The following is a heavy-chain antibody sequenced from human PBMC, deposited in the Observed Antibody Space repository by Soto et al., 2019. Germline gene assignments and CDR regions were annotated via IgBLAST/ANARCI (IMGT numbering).Heavy chain of an antibody. Sequence: ASVKVSCKVSGYTLTELSMHWVRQAPGKGLEWMGGFDPEDGETIYAQKFQGRVTMTRDTSTSTAYMELSRLRSDDTAVYYCARIRYCSGGSCYPMGAFDIWGQGTMVTVSS. CDR3: ARIRYCSGGSCYPMGAFDI. CDR1: GYTLTELS. J-gene: IGHJ3*02. V-gene: IGHV1-24*01. CDR2: FDPEDGET. D-gene: IGHD2-15*01.